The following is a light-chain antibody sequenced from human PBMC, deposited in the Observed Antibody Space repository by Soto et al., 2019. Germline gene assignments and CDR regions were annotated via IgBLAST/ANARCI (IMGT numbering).Light chain of an antibody. J-gene: IGLJ1*01. Sequence: QSVLTQPASVSGSPGQSITISCAGTRSDNGAYNSVSWYQHLPGRSPTLIIYEATNRPSGVSERFSGSKAGDTASLTISGLQADDEAEYFCISYKTDDTFVFGSGTKLTVL. V-gene: IGLV2-14*01. CDR3: ISYKTDDTFV. CDR2: EAT. CDR1: RSDNGAYNS.